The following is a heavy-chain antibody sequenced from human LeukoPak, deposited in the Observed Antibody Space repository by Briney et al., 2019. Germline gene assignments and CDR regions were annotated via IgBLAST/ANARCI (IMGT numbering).Heavy chain of an antibody. J-gene: IGHJ1*01. V-gene: IGHV3-21*01. Sequence: GGSLRLSCEASGFSFSKHGLNWVRQAPGKGLEWVSSISSSGTYIYYADALKGRFTISRDNAKNIVSLQMNSLRAEDTAVYYCARQPSGPGTYLQYWGQGTLVIVSS. CDR2: ISSSGTYI. CDR3: ARQPSGPGTYLQY. CDR1: GFSFSKHG. D-gene: IGHD3-10*01.